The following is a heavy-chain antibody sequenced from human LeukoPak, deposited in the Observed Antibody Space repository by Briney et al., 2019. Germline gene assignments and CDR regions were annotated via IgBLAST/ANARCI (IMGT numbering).Heavy chain of an antibody. D-gene: IGHD6-25*01. CDR2: VYYSGST. CDR1: GGSISSSDYY. Sequence: PSETLSLTCTVSGGSISSSDYYWGWIRQSPGKGLEWIGTVYYSGSTYYNPSLQSRVTISVDTSNNQFSLSLSSVTAADTAVYYCARHQFHSGPYYFDYWGQGTLVTVSS. J-gene: IGHJ4*02. V-gene: IGHV4-39*01. CDR3: ARHQFHSGPYYFDY.